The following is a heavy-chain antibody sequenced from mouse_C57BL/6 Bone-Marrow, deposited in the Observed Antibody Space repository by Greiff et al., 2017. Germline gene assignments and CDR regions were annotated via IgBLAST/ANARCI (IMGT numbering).Heavy chain of an antibody. V-gene: IGHV5-17*01. CDR2: ISSGSSTI. CDR1: GFTFSDYG. D-gene: IGHD1-1*01. Sequence: EVKLMESGGGLVKPGGSLKLSCAASGFTFSDYGMHWVRQAPEKGLEWVAYISSGSSTIYYADTVKGRFTISRDNAKNTLFLQMTSLRSEDTAMYYCARTLLLDAMDYWCQGTSVTVSS. J-gene: IGHJ4*01. CDR3: ARTLLLDAMDY.